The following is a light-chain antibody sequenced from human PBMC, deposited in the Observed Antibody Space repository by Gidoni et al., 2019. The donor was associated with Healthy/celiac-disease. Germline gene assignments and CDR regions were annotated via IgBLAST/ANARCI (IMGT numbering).Light chain of an antibody. CDR2: GAS. CDR3: QQYSNWPPWT. Sequence: EIVMTQSPATLSVSPGERATLSCRANQSISTNLAWYRQKPGQPPSLLIYGASRRATGIPARFSGRGSGTEFTLTISSLQTEDFAIYYCQQYSNWPPWTFGQGTKVEIK. J-gene: IGKJ1*01. CDR1: QSISTN. V-gene: IGKV3-15*01.